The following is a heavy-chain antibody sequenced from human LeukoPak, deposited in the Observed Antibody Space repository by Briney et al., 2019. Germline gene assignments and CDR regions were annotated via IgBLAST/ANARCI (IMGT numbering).Heavy chain of an antibody. CDR3: AKDPSSVSWEVLKTPFDY. CDR1: GFTFSNYG. Sequence: QPGGSLRLSCAASGFTFSNYGMNWVRQAPGKGLEWVSGIGDSGRSTYYADSVKGRFSISRDNSKNTLYLQINSLRAEDTAVYYCAKDPSSVSWEVLKTPFDYWGQGTLVTVSS. CDR2: IGDSGRST. D-gene: IGHD1-26*01. V-gene: IGHV3-23*01. J-gene: IGHJ4*02.